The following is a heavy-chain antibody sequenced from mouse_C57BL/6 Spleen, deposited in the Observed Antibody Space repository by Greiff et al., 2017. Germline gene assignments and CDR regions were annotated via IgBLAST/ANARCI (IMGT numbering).Heavy chain of an antibody. D-gene: IGHD2-4*01. J-gene: IGHJ1*03. CDR2: INPSNGGT. V-gene: IGHV1-53*01. CDR3: ARSDYDGGWYFDV. CDR1: GYTFTSYW. Sequence: VQLQQPGTELVKPGASVKLSCKASGYTFTSYWMHWVKQRPGQGLEWIGNINPSNGGTNYNEKFKSKATLTVDKSSSTAYMQLSSLTSEDSAVYYCARSDYDGGWYFDVWGTGTTVTVSS.